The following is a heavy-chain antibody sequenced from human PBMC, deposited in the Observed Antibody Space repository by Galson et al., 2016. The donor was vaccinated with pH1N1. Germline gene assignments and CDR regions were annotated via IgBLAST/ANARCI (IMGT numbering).Heavy chain of an antibody. J-gene: IGHJ4*02. D-gene: IGHD5-18*01. CDR2: IKSDGSGT. CDR1: GFTFSTYW. V-gene: IGHV3-74*01. CDR3: VRGYGPTPAENY. Sequence: SLRLSCAASGFTFSTYWIHWVRQAPGKGLVWVSYIKSDGSGTGYADSVKGRFTISRDNAKNTVDVQMNSLRAEDTAVYYCVRGYGPTPAENYWGQGTLSPSPQ.